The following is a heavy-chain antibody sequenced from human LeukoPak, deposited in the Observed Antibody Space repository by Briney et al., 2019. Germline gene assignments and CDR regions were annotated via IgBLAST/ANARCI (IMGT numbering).Heavy chain of an antibody. CDR2: ISSHGVDT. CDR3: AKDLGWDRTVVVPVAIDAFDI. Sequence: GGSLRLSCAASGFTFSNYAMAWVRQPPGKGLEWVSTISSHGVDTYYADSVRGRFTLSRDNSRNTLYLQMNSLRAEDTAVYYCAKDLGWDRTVVVPVAIDAFDIWGQGTMVTVSS. J-gene: IGHJ3*02. V-gene: IGHV3-23*01. CDR1: GFTFSNYA. D-gene: IGHD2-2*02.